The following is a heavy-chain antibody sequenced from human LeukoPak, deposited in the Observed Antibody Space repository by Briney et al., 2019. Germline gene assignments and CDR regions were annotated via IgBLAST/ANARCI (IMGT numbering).Heavy chain of an antibody. D-gene: IGHD2-21*02. CDR3: LKGDIEVVTAVWAY. Sequence: GGSLILSCTASGFTFNKCAMSWVRQAPGLGLEWVSTISASGGRTYHADSGSGRFSNFKRNSGNTLYFANSTVTVEDKAVYYCLKGDIEVVTAVWAYWGQGGRVTVSS. V-gene: IGHV3-23*01. CDR1: GFTFNKCA. J-gene: IGHJ4*02. CDR2: ISASGGRT.